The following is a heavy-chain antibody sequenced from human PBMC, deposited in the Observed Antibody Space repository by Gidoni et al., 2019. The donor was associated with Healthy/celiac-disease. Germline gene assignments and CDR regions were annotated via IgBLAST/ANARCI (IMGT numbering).Heavy chain of an antibody. D-gene: IGHD2-8*02. CDR1: GYTFTSYD. V-gene: IGHV1-18*01. J-gene: IGHJ4*02. Sequence: QVQLVQSGAEVKKPGASVKVSCKASGYTFTSYDISWGRQAPGQGLEWMGWISAYNGNTNYAQKLQGRVTMTTDTSTSTAYMELRSLRSDDTAVYYCARETQRRPEYCTGGVCYVSDYWGQGTLVTVSS. CDR3: ARETQRRPEYCTGGVCYVSDY. CDR2: ISAYNGNT.